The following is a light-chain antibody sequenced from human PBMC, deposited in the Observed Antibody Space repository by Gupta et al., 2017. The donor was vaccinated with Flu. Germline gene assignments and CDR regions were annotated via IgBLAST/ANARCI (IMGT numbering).Light chain of an antibody. CDR3: QQYNSWPPYS. CDR1: QSIFNN. V-gene: IGKV3-15*01. CDR2: GAS. J-gene: IGKJ2*03. Sequence: EIVMTHSPATLSVSPGERATLSCRASQSIFNNLAWYQQKPGQAPRLLIYGASTRATGIPARFSGSGSGAEFTLTISSLQSEDFAVYYCQQYNSWPPYSFGQGTKLEIK.